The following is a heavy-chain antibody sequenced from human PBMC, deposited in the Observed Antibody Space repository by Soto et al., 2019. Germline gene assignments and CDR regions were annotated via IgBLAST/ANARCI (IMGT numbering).Heavy chain of an antibody. CDR1: GGSISSYY. CDR3: ARGEYSSSSVHYYYYMDV. V-gene: IGHV4-59*01. CDR2: IYYSGST. D-gene: IGHD6-6*01. J-gene: IGHJ6*03. Sequence: PSETLSLTCTVSGGSISSYYWSWIRQPPGKGLEWIGYIYYSGSTNYNPSLKSRVTISVDTSKNQFSLKLSSVTAADTAVYYCARGEYSSSSVHYYYYMDVWGKGTTVTVSS.